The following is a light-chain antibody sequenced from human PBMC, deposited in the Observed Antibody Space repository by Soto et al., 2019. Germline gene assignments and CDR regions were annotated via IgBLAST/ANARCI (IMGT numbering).Light chain of an antibody. Sequence: QSVLTQPASVSGSPGQSITISCTGTSSDVGGYNSVSWYQQHPGKAPKLMIYEVSNRPSGASNRFSGSKSGSTASLTISGLQAEDEADYYCSSYTSSSTPCVFGTGTKVTVL. CDR1: SSDVGGYNS. CDR3: SSYTSSSTPCV. J-gene: IGLJ1*01. CDR2: EVS. V-gene: IGLV2-14*01.